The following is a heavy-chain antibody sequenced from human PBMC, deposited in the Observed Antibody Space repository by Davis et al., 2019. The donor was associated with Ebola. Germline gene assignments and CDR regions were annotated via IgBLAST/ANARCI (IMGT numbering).Heavy chain of an antibody. CDR3: AGARDGYPLGF. CDR2: VYHTGST. Sequence: PSETLSLTCTVSGASFTSHYWSWIRQPPGKGLEWIAYVYHTGSTNYNPSLKGRATISVDTPKNQFSLKVYSVTAADTAVYYCAGARDGYPLGFWGQGTLVTVSS. D-gene: IGHD5-24*01. V-gene: IGHV4-59*11. J-gene: IGHJ4*02. CDR1: GASFTSHY.